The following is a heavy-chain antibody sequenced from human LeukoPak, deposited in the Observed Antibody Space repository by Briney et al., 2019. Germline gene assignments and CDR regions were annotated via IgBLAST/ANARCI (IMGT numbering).Heavy chain of an antibody. J-gene: IGHJ3*02. CDR3: ARDPNGDYIGAFDI. V-gene: IGHV3-23*01. CDR1: GFTFSAYA. D-gene: IGHD2-8*01. Sequence: PGGSLRLSCAASGFTFSAYAMTWVRQAPGQGLEWVSRIRGSGGSTFYAESVKGRFTISRDNTRNTLYLQMNSLRTEDTALYYCARDPNGDYIGAFDIWGQGIMVTVSS. CDR2: IRGSGGST.